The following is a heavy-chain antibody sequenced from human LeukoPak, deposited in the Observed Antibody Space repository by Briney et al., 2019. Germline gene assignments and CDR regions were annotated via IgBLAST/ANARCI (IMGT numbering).Heavy chain of an antibody. V-gene: IGHV3-23*01. CDR2: ITGAGGIT. CDR3: ARPARLYCSGGSCYAGYYGMDV. Sequence: GGSLRLSCAASGFIFGDYAMNWVRQAPGKGLEWVAGITGAGGITYYADSVKGRFTISRQNSKNTLYLQMNSLRAEDTAVYYCARPARLYCSGGSCYAGYYGMDVWGQGTTVTVSS. D-gene: IGHD2-15*01. J-gene: IGHJ6*02. CDR1: GFIFGDYA.